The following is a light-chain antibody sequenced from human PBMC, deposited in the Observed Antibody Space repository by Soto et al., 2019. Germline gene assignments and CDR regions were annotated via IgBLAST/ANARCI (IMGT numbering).Light chain of an antibody. Sequence: AIPMTQYTSSMPASFRDRVTITCRASQGIRNDLAWYQQKPGKAPKLLIYAASTLQSGVPSRFSGSGSGTDFTLTISSLQPEDFATYHCLQDHNSLTFGPGTKVDI. CDR2: AAS. V-gene: IGKV1-6*02. J-gene: IGKJ3*01. CDR3: LQDHNSLT. CDR1: QGIRND.